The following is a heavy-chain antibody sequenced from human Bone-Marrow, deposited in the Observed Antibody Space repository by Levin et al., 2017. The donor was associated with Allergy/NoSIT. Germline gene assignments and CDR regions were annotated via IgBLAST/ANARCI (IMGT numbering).Heavy chain of an antibody. J-gene: IGHJ5*02. CDR3: ARVAEEGP. V-gene: IGHV1-2*02. CDR1: GYTFTGYL. Sequence: GESLKISCKTSGYTFTGYLLHWVRQAPGQGLEWMGYISPNSGATNYDQRFQGRVTMTRDTSIDTAYMELSRLTSDHTAVYYCARVAEEGPWGQGTLVTVSS. CDR2: ISPNSGAT.